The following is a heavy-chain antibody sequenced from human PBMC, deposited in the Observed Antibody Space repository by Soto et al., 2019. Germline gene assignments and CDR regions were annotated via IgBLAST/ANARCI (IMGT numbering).Heavy chain of an antibody. Sequence: QVQLVQSGAEVKKPGASVKVSCKASGYTFTSYGISWVRQAPGQGLEWMGWISAYNGNTNYAQKVQGRVTMTTDTPTSTAYMELRSLRSDDTAVYYCAREVLDYYDSSGYSYWGQGTLVTVSS. CDR3: AREVLDYYDSSGYSY. V-gene: IGHV1-18*01. CDR2: ISAYNGNT. D-gene: IGHD3-22*01. J-gene: IGHJ4*02. CDR1: GYTFTSYG.